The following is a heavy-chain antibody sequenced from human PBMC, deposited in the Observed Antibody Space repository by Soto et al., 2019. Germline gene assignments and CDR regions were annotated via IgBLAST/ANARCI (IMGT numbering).Heavy chain of an antibody. Sequence: GASVKVSCKASGGTFSSYAISWVRQAPGQGLEWMGGIIPIFGTANYAQKFQGRVTITADESTSTAYMELSSLRSEDTAVYYCARRVVANYHYGMDVWGQGTTVTVSS. CDR3: ARRVVANYHYGMDV. CDR1: GGTFSSYA. J-gene: IGHJ6*02. D-gene: IGHD2-15*01. V-gene: IGHV1-69*13. CDR2: IIPIFGTA.